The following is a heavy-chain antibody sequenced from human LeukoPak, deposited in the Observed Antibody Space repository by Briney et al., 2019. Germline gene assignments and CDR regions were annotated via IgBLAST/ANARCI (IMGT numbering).Heavy chain of an antibody. CDR3: ARDRNWASQSWYLDL. V-gene: IGHV3-33*01. CDR2: IWYDGSDQ. CDR1: RFTFKNYG. J-gene: IGHJ2*01. D-gene: IGHD7-27*01. Sequence: PGGSLRLSCAASRFTFKNYGMHWVRQAPGKGLEWVAVIWYDGSDQRLIDSVKGRVTVSRDNSKNTLWLQMNSLRAEDTAVYYCARDRNWASQSWYLDLWGRGTLVTVSS.